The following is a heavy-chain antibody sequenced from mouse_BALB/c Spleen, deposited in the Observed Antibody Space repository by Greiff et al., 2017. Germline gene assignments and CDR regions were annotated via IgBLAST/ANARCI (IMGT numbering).Heavy chain of an antibody. CDR2: IDPSDSYT. V-gene: IGHV1-69*02. CDR3: ARSEYGNYEWFAY. Sequence: QVQLQQPGAELVKPGASVKLSCKASGYTFTSYWMHWVKQRPGQGLEWIGEIDPSDSYTNYNQKFKGKATLTVDKSSSTAYMQLSSLTSEDSAVYDCARSEYGNYEWFAYWGQGTLVTVSA. CDR1: GYTFTSYW. J-gene: IGHJ3*01. D-gene: IGHD2-10*02.